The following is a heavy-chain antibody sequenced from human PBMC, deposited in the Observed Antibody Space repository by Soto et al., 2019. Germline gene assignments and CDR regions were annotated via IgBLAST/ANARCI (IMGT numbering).Heavy chain of an antibody. D-gene: IGHD1-26*01. CDR1: GFTFISYA. CDR3: ALRKTGSYFDY. J-gene: IGHJ4*02. CDR2: IGASGAGT. V-gene: IGHV3-23*01. Sequence: HPGGSLRLSCASSGFTFISYAMSWVRQAPGKGLEWVSAIGASGAGTYYAEYVKGRFTISRDNSKNTLYLQMNSLRAEDTAVYYCALRKTGSYFDYWGQGTLVTVSS.